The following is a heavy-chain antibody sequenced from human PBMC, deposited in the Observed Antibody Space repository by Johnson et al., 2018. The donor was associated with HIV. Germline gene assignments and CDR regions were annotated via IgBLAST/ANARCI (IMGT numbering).Heavy chain of an antibody. J-gene: IGHJ3*02. Sequence: QVQLVESGGGVVQPGRSLRLSCAASGITFSDYAMHWVRQAPGKGLEWVAVISYDGSNTYYADSVKGRFTISRDNSKNTLYLQMNSLRAEDTAVYYCARAGAVGFDAFDIWGQGTMVTVSS. V-gene: IGHV3-30-3*01. CDR2: ISYDGSNT. CDR3: ARAGAVGFDAFDI. CDR1: GITFSDYA. D-gene: IGHD6-19*01.